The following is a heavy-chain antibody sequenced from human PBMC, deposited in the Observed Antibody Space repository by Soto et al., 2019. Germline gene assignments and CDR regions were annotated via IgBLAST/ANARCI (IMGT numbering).Heavy chain of an antibody. V-gene: IGHV1-69*13. CDR3: ARDVDSWFDP. CDR2: IVPIVDTA. Sequence: SVKVSCKTSGGTFSSYAISWVRQAPGQGLEWMGGIVPIVDTATYAQKFQGRVTITADESTSTAYMELSSLRSEDTAVYYCARDVDSWFDPWGQGTLVTVSS. J-gene: IGHJ5*02. D-gene: IGHD3-22*01. CDR1: GGTFSSYA.